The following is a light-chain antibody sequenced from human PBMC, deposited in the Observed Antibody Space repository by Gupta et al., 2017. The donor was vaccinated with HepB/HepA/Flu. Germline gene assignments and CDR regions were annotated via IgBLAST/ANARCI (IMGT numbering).Light chain of an antibody. V-gene: IGKV4-1*01. CDR2: WAS. Sequence: DLVMTQSPDSLAVSLGERATINCKSSQSVLYNSNNKNYLAWYQQKPGQPPNLLIYWASTRESGVPDRFSGSGSGTDFTLTISSLQAEDVAVYYCQQYDSSPLTFGGGTKVEIK. CDR1: QSVLYNSNNKNY. J-gene: IGKJ4*01. CDR3: QQYDSSPLT.